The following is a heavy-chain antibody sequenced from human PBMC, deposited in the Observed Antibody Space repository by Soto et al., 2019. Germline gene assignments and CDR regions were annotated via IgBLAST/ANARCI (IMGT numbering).Heavy chain of an antibody. J-gene: IGHJ6*02. CDR1: GFTFSSYG. CDR3: AKDYDFWSGYYMGYGMDV. Sequence: QVQLVESGGGVVQPGRSLRLSCAASGFTFSSYGMHWVRQAPGKGLEWGAVISYDGSNKYYADSVKGRFTISIDNSKNTLYLQMNSLRAEDTAVYYCAKDYDFWSGYYMGYGMDVWGQGTTVTVSS. V-gene: IGHV3-30*18. CDR2: ISYDGSNK. D-gene: IGHD3-3*01.